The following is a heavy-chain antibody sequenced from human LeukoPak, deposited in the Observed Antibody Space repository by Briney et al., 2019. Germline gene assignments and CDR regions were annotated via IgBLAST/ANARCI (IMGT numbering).Heavy chain of an antibody. Sequence: ASVKVSCKASGYTFTGYYMHWVRQAPGKGLEWMGGFDPEDGGTIYAQKFQGRVTMTEDTSTDTAYMGLSSLRSEDTAVYYCATESYSGSYLYAFDIWGQGTMVTVSS. CDR2: FDPEDGGT. CDR1: GYTFTGYY. D-gene: IGHD1-26*01. J-gene: IGHJ3*02. CDR3: ATESYSGSYLYAFDI. V-gene: IGHV1-24*01.